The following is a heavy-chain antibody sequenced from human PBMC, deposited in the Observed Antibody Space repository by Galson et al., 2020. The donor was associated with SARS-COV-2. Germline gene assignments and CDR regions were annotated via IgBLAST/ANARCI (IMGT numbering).Heavy chain of an antibody. D-gene: IGHD6-13*01. CDR1: GFTFTSYE. J-gene: IGHJ3*01. V-gene: IGHV3-48*03. CDR3: ASPYLAAASFFGAFDL. Sequence: GGSLRLSCAASGFTFTSYEMNWVRQAPGKGLEWISYISDSGTNIYYADSVKGRFTISRESAKSSVYLQMTSLRAEDTAVYYCASPYLAAASFFGAFDLWGRGTMVTVSS. CDR2: ISDSGTNI.